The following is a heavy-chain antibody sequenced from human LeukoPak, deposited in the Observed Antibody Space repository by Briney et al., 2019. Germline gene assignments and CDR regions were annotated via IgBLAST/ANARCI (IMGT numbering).Heavy chain of an antibody. V-gene: IGHV5-51*01. CDR3: ARLMVRGVIPLYFDY. CDR2: IYPGDSDT. D-gene: IGHD3-10*01. Sequence: GESLKISCKGSGYSFTSYWIGWVRQMPGKGLEWMGIIYPGDSDTRYSPSFQGQVTISADKSISTAYLQWSSLKASDTAMYYCARLMVRGVIPLYFDYWGQGTLVTVSS. CDR1: GYSFTSYW. J-gene: IGHJ4*02.